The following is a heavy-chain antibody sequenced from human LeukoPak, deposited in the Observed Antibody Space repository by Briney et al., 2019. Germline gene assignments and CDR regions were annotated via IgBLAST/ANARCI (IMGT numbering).Heavy chain of an antibody. Sequence: GASVKVSCKASGYTFTSYGISWVRQAPGQGLEWMGWISAYNGNTNYAQKLQGRVTMTTDTSTSTAYMELRSLRSDDTAVYYCAKRVVVVITGHNWFDPWGQGTLVTVSS. CDR3: AKRVVVVITGHNWFDP. J-gene: IGHJ5*02. D-gene: IGHD3-22*01. V-gene: IGHV1-18*01. CDR2: ISAYNGNT. CDR1: GYTFTSYG.